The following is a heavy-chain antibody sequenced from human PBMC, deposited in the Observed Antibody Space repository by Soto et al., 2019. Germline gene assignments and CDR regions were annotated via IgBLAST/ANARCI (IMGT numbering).Heavy chain of an antibody. D-gene: IGHD4-4*01. Sequence: EVQLLESGGDLVQPGGSLRLSCAASGFTFVNFAMSWVRQAPGKGLEWVSAISPSGGTTYYANSVKGRFNISRDNSKNTLYLQVDSLRAEDTAVYYCAKDRRDSTYDDFDHWGQGTLVTVSS. CDR1: GFTFVNFA. J-gene: IGHJ4*02. CDR2: ISPSGGTT. CDR3: AKDRRDSTYDDFDH. V-gene: IGHV3-23*01.